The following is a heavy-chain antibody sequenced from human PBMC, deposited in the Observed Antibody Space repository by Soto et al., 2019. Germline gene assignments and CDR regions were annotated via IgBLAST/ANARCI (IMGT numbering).Heavy chain of an antibody. CDR3: AKDWSIFGVVNLGWVDY. D-gene: IGHD3-3*01. Sequence: GGSLRLSCAASGFTFSSYAMSWVRQAPGKGLEWVSAISGSGGSTYYADSVKGRFTISRDNSKNTLYLQMNSLRAEDTAVYYCAKDWSIFGVVNLGWVDYWGQGTLVTVSS. CDR1: GFTFSSYA. CDR2: ISGSGGST. V-gene: IGHV3-23*01. J-gene: IGHJ4*02.